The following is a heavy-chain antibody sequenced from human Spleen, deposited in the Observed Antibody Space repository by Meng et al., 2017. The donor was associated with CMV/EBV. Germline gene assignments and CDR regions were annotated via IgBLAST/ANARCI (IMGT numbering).Heavy chain of an antibody. D-gene: IGHD2-2*01. CDR2: INHSGST. J-gene: IGHJ6*02. CDR1: GGSFSDYK. V-gene: IGHV4-34*01. CDR3: MRGREIVVVPAATGSRTYYSYAMDV. Sequence: SETLSLTCAVYGGSFSDYKWNWIRQPPGKGQEWIGEINHSGSTSYNPSLKSGGTISVDTSKRWFSLKLNSVTAADTAVYYCMRGREIVVVPAATGSRTYYSYAMDVWGQGTTVTVSS.